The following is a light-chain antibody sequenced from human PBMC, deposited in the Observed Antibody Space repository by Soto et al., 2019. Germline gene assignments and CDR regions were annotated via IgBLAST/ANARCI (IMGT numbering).Light chain of an antibody. CDR3: QQYGRWWT. V-gene: IGKV3-20*01. Sequence: EIVLTQSPGTLSLSLGERATLSCRASQSVSSSYLAWYQQKPGQAPRLLIYGASSRATGIPDRFSGSGSGTDFTLTISRLEPEDFAVYYCQQYGRWWTFGQGTKVEIK. J-gene: IGKJ1*01. CDR1: QSVSSSY. CDR2: GAS.